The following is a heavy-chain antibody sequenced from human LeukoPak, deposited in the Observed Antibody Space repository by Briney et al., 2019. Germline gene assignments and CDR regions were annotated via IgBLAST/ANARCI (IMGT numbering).Heavy chain of an antibody. D-gene: IGHD3-16*01. Sequence: GGSLRLSCAASGFTFSSYAMSWVRQAPGKGLEWVSAISGSGGSTYYADSVKRRFTISRHNSNNPLYLQMTSLRAEDTAVYYCAKCFRRGGYVLKYYYYYYGMDVWGQGTTVTVSS. V-gene: IGHV3-23*01. J-gene: IGHJ6*02. CDR2: ISGSGGST. CDR3: AKCFRRGGYVLKYYYYYYGMDV. CDR1: GFTFSSYA.